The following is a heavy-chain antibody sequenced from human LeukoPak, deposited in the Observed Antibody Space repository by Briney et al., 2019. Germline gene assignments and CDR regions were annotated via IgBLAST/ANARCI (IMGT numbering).Heavy chain of an antibody. J-gene: IGHJ6*03. D-gene: IGHD3-10*01. Sequence: KPGGSLRLSCAASGFTFSSYGMGWVRQAPGKGLEWVSAISGSGGSTYYADSVKGRFTISRDNSKNTLYLQMNSLRAEDTAVYYCAKGGSSAYYYYYMDVWGKGTTVTVSS. CDR3: AKGGSSAYYYYYMDV. CDR1: GFTFSSYG. CDR2: ISGSGGST. V-gene: IGHV3-23*01.